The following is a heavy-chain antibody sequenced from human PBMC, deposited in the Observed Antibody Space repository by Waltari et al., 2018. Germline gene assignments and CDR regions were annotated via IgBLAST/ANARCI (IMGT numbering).Heavy chain of an antibody. CDR2: IQQNGSEK. J-gene: IGHJ5*02. CDR3: ARDLVATPP. D-gene: IGHD2-21*02. Sequence: EVQLVESGGDLVQPGGSLRLSCAASGFTFSRSWMTWVRQAPGKGLEWVGNIQQNGSEKWYADSVRRRFTISRDNAINSLYLQMNSLRVEDTAVYYCARDLVATPPWGQGTLVTVSS. V-gene: IGHV3-7*01. CDR1: GFTFSRSW.